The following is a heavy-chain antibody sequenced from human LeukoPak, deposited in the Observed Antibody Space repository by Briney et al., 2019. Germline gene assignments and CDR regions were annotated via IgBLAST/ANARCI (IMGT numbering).Heavy chain of an antibody. Sequence: ASVKVSCKASGYTFTSHGISWVRQAPGQGLEWMGWISAYNGNTNYAQKLQGRVTMTTDTSTSTAYMELRSLRSDDAAVYYCARAGGVSSGWSRNDYWGQGTLVTVSS. CDR3: ARAGGVSSGWSRNDY. J-gene: IGHJ4*02. V-gene: IGHV1-18*01. CDR2: ISAYNGNT. D-gene: IGHD6-19*01. CDR1: GYTFTSHG.